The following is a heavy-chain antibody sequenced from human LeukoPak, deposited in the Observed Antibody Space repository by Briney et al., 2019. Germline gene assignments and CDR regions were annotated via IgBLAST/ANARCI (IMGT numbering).Heavy chain of an antibody. CDR1: GSTFSSYS. CDR2: ISSSSSYI. D-gene: IGHD6-6*01. J-gene: IGHJ4*02. Sequence: PGGSLRLSCAASGSTFSSYSMNWVRQAPGKGLEWVSSISSSSSYIYYADSVKGRFTISRDNAKNSLYLQMNSLRAEDTAVYYCARASSSFGYYFDYWGQGTLVTVSS. V-gene: IGHV3-21*01. CDR3: ARASSSFGYYFDY.